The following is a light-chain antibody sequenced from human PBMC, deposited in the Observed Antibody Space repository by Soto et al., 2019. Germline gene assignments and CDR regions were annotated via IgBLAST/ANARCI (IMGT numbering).Light chain of an antibody. J-gene: IGLJ1*01. Sequence: QSVLTQPASVSGSPGQSIAISCTGTSSDVGGYSYVSWYQQHPGKAPKLMVYDVSNRPSGVSNRFSGSKSGNTASLTISGLQAEDEADYYCSSYTSSSTYVFGTGTKVTGL. CDR3: SSYTSSSTYV. CDR1: SSDVGGYSY. CDR2: DVS. V-gene: IGLV2-14*01.